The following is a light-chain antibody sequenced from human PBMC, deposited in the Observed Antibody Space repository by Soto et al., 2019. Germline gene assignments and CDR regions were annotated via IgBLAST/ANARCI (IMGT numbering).Light chain of an antibody. Sequence: QSALTQPASVSGSPGQSITISCTGTSSDVGGYKYVSWYQQHPGKAPKLMIYEVINRPSGVSNRFSGSKSGNTASLTISGLQADDEADYYCSSYTTSSTLDVVFGGGTKLTVL. CDR2: EVI. J-gene: IGLJ2*01. CDR3: SSYTTSSTLDVV. CDR1: SSDVGGYKY. V-gene: IGLV2-14*03.